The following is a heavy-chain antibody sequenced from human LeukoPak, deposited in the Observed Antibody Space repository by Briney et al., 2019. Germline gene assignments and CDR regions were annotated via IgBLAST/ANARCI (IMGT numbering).Heavy chain of an antibody. Sequence: ASVKVSCKASGYTFTSYYMHWVRQAPGQGLEWMGWINPNSGGTNYAQKFQGRVTMTRDTSISTAYMELSRLRSDDTAVYYCARDSGSSSAFDIWGQGTMVTVSS. CDR2: INPNSGGT. J-gene: IGHJ3*02. CDR1: GYTFTSYY. D-gene: IGHD6-6*01. V-gene: IGHV1-2*02. CDR3: ARDSGSSSAFDI.